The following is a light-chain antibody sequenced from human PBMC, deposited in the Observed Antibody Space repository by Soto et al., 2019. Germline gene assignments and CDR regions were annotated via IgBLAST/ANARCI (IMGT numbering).Light chain of an antibody. Sequence: EIVMTQSPATLSVSPGERATLSCRASQNIGRNLAWYQQIPGQAPRLLFYDASTRATGIPARFSGSGSGTDFTLTISSLEPEDFAVYYCQQRKNWQVTFGQGTRLEIK. CDR3: QQRKNWQVT. J-gene: IGKJ5*01. CDR1: QNIGRN. CDR2: DAS. V-gene: IGKV3-15*01.